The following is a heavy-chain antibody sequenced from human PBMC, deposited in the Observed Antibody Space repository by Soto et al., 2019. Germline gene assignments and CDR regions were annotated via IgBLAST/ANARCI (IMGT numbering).Heavy chain of an antibody. V-gene: IGHV5-51*01. J-gene: IGHJ5*02. D-gene: IGHD5-18*01. CDR3: ERSHFSQLWSRPNWFDP. Sequence: GESLKISCKGSGYSFTSYWIGWVRQMPGKGLEWIGIIYPGDSDTRYSPSFQGQVTISADKSISTAYLQWGSLKASDTAMYYCERSHFSQLWSRPNWFDPWGQGTLVTVSS. CDR1: GYSFTSYW. CDR2: IYPGDSDT.